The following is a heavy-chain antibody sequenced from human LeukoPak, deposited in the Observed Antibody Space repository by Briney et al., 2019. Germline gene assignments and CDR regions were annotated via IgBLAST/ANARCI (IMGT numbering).Heavy chain of an antibody. CDR2: IGGSGSPI. J-gene: IGHJ4*02. V-gene: IGHV3-23*01. CDR3: VKDFDY. Sequence: GGSLRLSCAASGFTFISHAMSWVRQAPGKGLEWVSTIGGSGSPIFYTDSVKGRFTISRDNSRNTLHLQMNSLSAEDSAIYYCVKDFDYWGQGTLVTVSS. CDR1: GFTFISHA.